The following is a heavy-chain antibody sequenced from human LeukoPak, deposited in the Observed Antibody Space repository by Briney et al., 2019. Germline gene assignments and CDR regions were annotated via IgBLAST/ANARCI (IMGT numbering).Heavy chain of an antibody. CDR1: GYTFTGYY. D-gene: IGHD3-9*01. V-gene: IGHV1-69*13. CDR3: ARERGSTGYYKPYYFDY. J-gene: IGHJ4*02. CDR2: IIPIFGTA. Sequence: GASVKVSCKASGYTFTGYYMHWVRQAPGQGLEWMGGIIPIFGTANYAQKFQGRVTITADESTSTAYMELSSLRPEDTAVYYCARERGSTGYYKPYYFDYWGQGTLVTVSS.